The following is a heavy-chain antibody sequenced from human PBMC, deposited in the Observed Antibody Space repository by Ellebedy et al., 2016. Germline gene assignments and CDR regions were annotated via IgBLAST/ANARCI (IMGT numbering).Heavy chain of an antibody. CDR2: LSGSGPKT. CDR3: AKHETDGDYYFDL. CDR1: GFTFTTYA. V-gene: IGHV3-23*01. Sequence: GGSLRLSXAASGFTFTTYAMSWVRQAPGEGLEWVSTLSGSGPKTYYADSVQGRFTISRDNSKRTLYLQMNSLRAEDTAVYYCAKHETDGDYYFDLWGRGTLVTVSS. J-gene: IGHJ2*01. D-gene: IGHD2-21*01.